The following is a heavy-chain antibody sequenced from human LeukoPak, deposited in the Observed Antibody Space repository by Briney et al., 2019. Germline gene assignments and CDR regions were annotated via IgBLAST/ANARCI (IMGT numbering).Heavy chain of an antibody. CDR2: INHSGST. V-gene: IGHV4-34*01. CDR1: GGSFSGYY. Sequence: SETLSLTCAVYGGSFSGYYWSWIRQPPGKGLEWIGEINHSGSTNYNPSLKSRVTISVDTSKNQFSLKLSSVSAADTAVYYCARQGGGYRDYWGQGTLVTVSS. D-gene: IGHD5-12*01. J-gene: IGHJ4*02. CDR3: ARQGGGYRDY.